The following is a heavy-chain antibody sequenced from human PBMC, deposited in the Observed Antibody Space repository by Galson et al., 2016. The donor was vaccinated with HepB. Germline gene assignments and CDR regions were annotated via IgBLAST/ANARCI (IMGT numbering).Heavy chain of an antibody. CDR1: GDSVSSNSAA. D-gene: IGHD6-13*01. V-gene: IGHV6-1*01. CDR3: ARDETRYNSSLNYYYYYYLDV. CDR2: TYYRSKWYN. Sequence: CAISGDSVSSNSAAWNWIRQSPSRGLEWLGRTYYRSKWYNDYAVSVKSRITINPDTSKNQFSLQLNSVTPEDTAVYYCARDETRYNSSLNYYYYYYLDVWGKETTFTVSS. J-gene: IGHJ6*03.